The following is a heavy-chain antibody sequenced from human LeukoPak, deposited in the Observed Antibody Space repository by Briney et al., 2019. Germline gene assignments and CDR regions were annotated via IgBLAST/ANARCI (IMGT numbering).Heavy chain of an antibody. CDR1: GYTFTSYG. J-gene: IGHJ4*02. Sequence: GAPVKVSCKASGYTFTSYGISWVRQAPGQGLEWMGWISAYNGNTNYAQKLQGRVTMTTDTSTSTAYMELRSLRSDDTAVYYCARDHYDSSGYYPKFDYWGQGTLVTVSS. D-gene: IGHD3-22*01. CDR3: ARDHYDSSGYYPKFDY. CDR2: ISAYNGNT. V-gene: IGHV1-18*01.